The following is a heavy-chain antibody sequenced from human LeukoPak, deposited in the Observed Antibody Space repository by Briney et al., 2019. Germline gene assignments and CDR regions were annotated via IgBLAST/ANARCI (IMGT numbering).Heavy chain of an antibody. J-gene: IGHJ4*02. D-gene: IGHD2-15*01. CDR2: ISYDGSNK. CDR1: GFTFSSYA. Sequence: GRPLRLSCAASGFTFSSYAMHWVRQAPGKGLEWVAVISYDGSNKYYADSVKGRFTISRDNSKNTLYLQMNSLRAEDTAVYYCATGIGYCSGGSCRDEFDYWGQGTLVTVSS. CDR3: ATGIGYCSGGSCRDEFDY. V-gene: IGHV3-30*04.